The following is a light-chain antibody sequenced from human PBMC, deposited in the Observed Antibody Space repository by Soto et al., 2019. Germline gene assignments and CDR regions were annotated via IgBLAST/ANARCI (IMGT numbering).Light chain of an antibody. CDR3: QKYYSAPIT. CDR1: QSISSW. J-gene: IGKJ5*01. Sequence: GDRVTITCRASQSISSWLAWYQQKQGRAPTLLIYKASSLQRGVPSRFSGSGSETEFTITISSLQAEDGETYYCQKYYSAPITFGQGTRLEIK. V-gene: IGKV1-5*03. CDR2: KAS.